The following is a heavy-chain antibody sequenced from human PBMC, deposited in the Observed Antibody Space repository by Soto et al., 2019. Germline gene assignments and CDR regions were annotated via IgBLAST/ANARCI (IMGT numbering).Heavy chain of an antibody. Sequence: QVQLQQWGAGLLKPSETLSLTCAVYGGSFSGYYWSWIRQPPGKGLAWIGEINHSGSTNYNPSLKTRVTISVDTSKNQFSLKLSSVTAADTAVYYCARGSYDILSGYSPQYYYYGMDVWGQGTTVTVSS. CDR2: INHSGST. V-gene: IGHV4-34*01. CDR1: GGSFSGYY. D-gene: IGHD3-9*01. CDR3: ARGSYDILSGYSPQYYYYGMDV. J-gene: IGHJ6*02.